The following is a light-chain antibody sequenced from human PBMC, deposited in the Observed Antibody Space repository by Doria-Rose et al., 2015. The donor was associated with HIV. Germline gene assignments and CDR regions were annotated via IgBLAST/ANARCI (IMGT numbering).Light chain of an antibody. CDR2: DGS. Sequence: TQSPGTLSLSPGERATLSCGASQSFSSTYLAWYQQKPGQAPSLLIYDGSTRSTGIPDRFSAGGSGTDFTRTINRLEPEDFALYYCHQYGTSWTFGQGTKVEI. CDR1: QSFSSTY. V-gene: IGKV3-20*01. CDR3: HQYGTSWT. J-gene: IGKJ1*01.